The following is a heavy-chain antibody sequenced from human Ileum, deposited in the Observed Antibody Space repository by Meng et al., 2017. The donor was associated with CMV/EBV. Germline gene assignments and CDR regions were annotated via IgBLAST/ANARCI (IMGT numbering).Heavy chain of an antibody. V-gene: IGHV4-59*01. Sequence: QVQLQESAPGLVKPSETLSLTCSVPGGSISSYYWSWIRQAPGKGLEWIGYVYSTGSTNYSPSLRSRVTISVDTSRNQFSLRLSSVTAADTAVYYCARTGRFGSYYFDYWGQGTLVTVSS. J-gene: IGHJ4*02. D-gene: IGHD3-10*01. CDR2: VYSTGST. CDR1: GGSISSYY. CDR3: ARTGRFGSYYFDY.